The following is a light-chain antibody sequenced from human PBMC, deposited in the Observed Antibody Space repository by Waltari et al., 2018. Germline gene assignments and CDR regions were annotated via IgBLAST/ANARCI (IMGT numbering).Light chain of an antibody. CDR1: NRYGGEYYL. Sequence: QSALTQPASGSGSPGQSITIPCTGTNRYGGEYYLVSLFQQHPGKAPKLIIYEVSQRPSGVSNRFSGSKSGTTASLTISGLQAEDEADFYCCSYAGSGSSVVFGGGTKLTVL. J-gene: IGLJ2*01. CDR3: CSYAGSGSSVV. CDR2: EVS. V-gene: IGLV2-23*02.